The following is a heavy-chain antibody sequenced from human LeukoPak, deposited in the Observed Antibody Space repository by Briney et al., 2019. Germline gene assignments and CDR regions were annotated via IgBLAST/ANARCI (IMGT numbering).Heavy chain of an antibody. CDR1: GFTFSSYG. Sequence: GGSLRLSCAASGFTFSSYGMHWVRQAPGKGLEWVAVISYDGSNKYYADSVKGRFTISRDKSKNTLYLQMNSLRAEDTAVYYCAKGLAVAGTMVGDYWGQGTLVTVSS. CDR3: AKGLAVAGTMVGDY. V-gene: IGHV3-30*18. D-gene: IGHD6-19*01. J-gene: IGHJ4*02. CDR2: ISYDGSNK.